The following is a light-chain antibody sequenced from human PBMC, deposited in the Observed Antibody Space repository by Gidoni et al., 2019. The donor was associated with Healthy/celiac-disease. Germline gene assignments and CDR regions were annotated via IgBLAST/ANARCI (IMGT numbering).Light chain of an antibody. CDR1: QGISSY. J-gene: IGKJ5*01. CDR2: AAS. CDR3: QQYYSYPLIT. V-gene: IGKV1-8*01. Sequence: AIRITQSPSSFSASTGDRVTITFRASQGISSYLAWYQQKPGKAPKLLIYAASTLQSGVPSRFSGSGSGTDFTLTISCLQSEDFATYYCQQYYSYPLITFGQGTRLEIK.